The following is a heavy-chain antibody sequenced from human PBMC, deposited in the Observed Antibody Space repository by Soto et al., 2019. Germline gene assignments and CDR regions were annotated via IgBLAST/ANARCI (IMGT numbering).Heavy chain of an antibody. Sequence: QVQLVESGGGLVKPGGSLRLSCAASGFTFSDHYMTWIRQAPGKGLEWVSYISSSGTTIYYADSVKGRFTISMDNAENSLYRQMNSLRADDTAVYYCARIGGYNFGYYFDFWGRGTLVTVSS. CDR3: ARIGGYNFGYYFDF. CDR1: GFTFSDHY. J-gene: IGHJ4*02. CDR2: ISSSGTTI. V-gene: IGHV3-11*01. D-gene: IGHD5-12*01.